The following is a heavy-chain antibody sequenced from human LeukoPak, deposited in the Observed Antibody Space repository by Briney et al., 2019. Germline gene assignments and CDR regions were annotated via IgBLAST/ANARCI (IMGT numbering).Heavy chain of an antibody. J-gene: IGHJ4*02. CDR1: GFTFSSYG. D-gene: IGHD3-22*01. CDR3: AKVHDSSGYYYFDY. V-gene: IGHV3-30*18. Sequence: GGSLRLSCAASGFTFSSYGMHWVRPAPGKGLEWGAVISYDGSNKYYADSVKGRFTISRDNSKNTLYLQMNSLRAEDTAVYYCAKVHDSSGYYYFDYWGQGTLVTVSS. CDR2: ISYDGSNK.